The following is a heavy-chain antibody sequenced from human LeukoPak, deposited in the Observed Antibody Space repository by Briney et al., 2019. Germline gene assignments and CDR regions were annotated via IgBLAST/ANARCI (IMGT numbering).Heavy chain of an antibody. CDR2: ITSSSSYI. V-gene: IGHV3-21*04. J-gene: IGHJ4*02. Sequence: GGSLRLSCAASGFTFSSYSMNWVRRAPGKGLEWVASITSSSSYIYYADSVKGRFTISRDNAKNSLYLQMNSLRAEDTAVYYCAVALHYYDDYWGQGTLVTVSS. D-gene: IGHD3-22*01. CDR3: AVALHYYDDY. CDR1: GFTFSSYS.